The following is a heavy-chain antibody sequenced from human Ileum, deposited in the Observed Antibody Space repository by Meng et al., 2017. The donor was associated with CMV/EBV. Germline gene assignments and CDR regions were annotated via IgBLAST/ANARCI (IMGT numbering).Heavy chain of an antibody. Sequence: SQTLSLTCAISWDSVSSNTVAWNWIRQSPSRGLEYLGRTYYRSKWYNDYAVSVKGRIVINPDTSKNQFSLQLNSVTPEDTAVYYCARDYFGSGTYSYLFDYWGQGTLVTVSS. D-gene: IGHD3-10*01. V-gene: IGHV6-1*01. CDR2: TYYRSKWYN. J-gene: IGHJ4*02. CDR3: ARDYFGSGTYSYLFDY. CDR1: WDSVSSNTVA.